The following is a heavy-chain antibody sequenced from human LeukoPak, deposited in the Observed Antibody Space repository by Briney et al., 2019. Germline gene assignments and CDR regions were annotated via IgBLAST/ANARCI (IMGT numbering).Heavy chain of an antibody. J-gene: IGHJ3*02. CDR2: IRIKSYGGTT. D-gene: IGHD3/OR15-3a*01. CDR1: GFTFGDYA. CDR3: TRVGWDWGDAFDI. V-gene: IGHV3-49*04. Sequence: GRSLRLSCTASGFTFGDYAMSWVRQGPGKGLEWVGFIRIKSYGGTTKYAASVKGRFTISRDDSKSIAYLQMNSLKTEDTAVYYCTRVGWDWGDAFDIWGQGTMVTVSS.